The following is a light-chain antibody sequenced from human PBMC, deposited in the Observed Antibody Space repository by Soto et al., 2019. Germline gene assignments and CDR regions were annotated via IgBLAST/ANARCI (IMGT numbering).Light chain of an antibody. Sequence: IVVTQSTSALSVSPGERVTLSCRASQSIXIHLAWYQQKPGQAPRLLIXGQSTRATGIPARFIGSGSVKEFTLTISSLQSEYFAVYYCQQYNNWPTRTFGQGTRLEIK. CDR3: QQYNNWPTRT. CDR2: GQS. CDR1: QSIXIH. V-gene: IGKV3-15*01. J-gene: IGKJ5*01.